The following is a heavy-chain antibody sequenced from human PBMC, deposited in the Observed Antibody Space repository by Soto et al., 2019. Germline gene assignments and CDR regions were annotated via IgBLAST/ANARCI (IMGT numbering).Heavy chain of an antibody. Sequence: SETLSLTCTVSGGSISSYYWSWIRQPPGKGLEWIGYIYYSGSTNYNPSLKSRVTISVDTSKNQFSLKLSSVTAADTAVYYCARRKYSGYDLGAIFDYWGQGTLVTVSS. CDR1: GGSISSYY. CDR2: IYYSGST. CDR3: ARRKYSGYDLGAIFDY. D-gene: IGHD5-12*01. V-gene: IGHV4-59*01. J-gene: IGHJ4*02.